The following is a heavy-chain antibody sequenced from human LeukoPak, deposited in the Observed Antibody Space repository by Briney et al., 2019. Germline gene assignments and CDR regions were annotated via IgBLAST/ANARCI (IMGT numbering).Heavy chain of an antibody. V-gene: IGHV3-33*01. CDR2: IWYDGSNK. CDR3: ARDSSGWYYFDY. D-gene: IGHD6-19*01. CDR1: GFTFSSYG. J-gene: IGHJ4*02. Sequence: GRSLRLSCAASGFTFSSYGMHWVRQAPGKGLEWVAVIWYDGSNKYYADSVKGRFTISRDNSKNTLYLQMNSLRAEDTAVYYCARDSSGWYYFDYWGQGILVTVSS.